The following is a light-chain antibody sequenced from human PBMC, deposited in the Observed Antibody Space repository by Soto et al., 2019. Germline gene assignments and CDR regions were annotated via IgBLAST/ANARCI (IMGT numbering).Light chain of an antibody. Sequence: EMVLTQSPGNLYLSPGERATLSCRASQSVSSSYLAWYQQKPGQAPRLLIYGASSRATGIPDRFSGSGSGTDFTLTVSRLEPEDFAVYYCQQYGSSPPLTFGGATKVEIK. V-gene: IGKV3-20*01. CDR1: QSVSSSY. CDR3: QQYGSSPPLT. CDR2: GAS. J-gene: IGKJ4*01.